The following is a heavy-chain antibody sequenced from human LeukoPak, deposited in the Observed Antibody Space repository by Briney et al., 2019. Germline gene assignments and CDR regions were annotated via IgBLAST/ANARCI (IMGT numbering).Heavy chain of an antibody. V-gene: IGHV4-59*08. CDR3: ARQLYSSSWYGWFDP. D-gene: IGHD6-13*01. CDR1: GGSISSYY. Sequence: SETLSLTCTVSGGSISSYYWSWIRQPPGKGLEWIGYIYYSRSTNYNPSLKSRVTISVDTSKNQFSLKLSSVTAADTAVYYCARQLYSSSWYGWFDPWGQGTLVTVSS. CDR2: IYYSRST. J-gene: IGHJ5*02.